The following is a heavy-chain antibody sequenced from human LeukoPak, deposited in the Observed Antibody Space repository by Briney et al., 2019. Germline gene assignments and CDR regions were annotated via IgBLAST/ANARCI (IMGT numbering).Heavy chain of an antibody. CDR3: ATVPGYRDGTTCYSRMDV. D-gene: IGHD2-2*02. J-gene: IGHJ6*02. Sequence: GGSLRLSCTGPGYIVSKNVMNWVRQAPGKGLEWIASIDASGRYIYYGDSVKGRFTISKDNAQNSLYLQMNSLRAEDTAAYYCATVPGYRDGTTCYSRMDVWGQGTTVTVSS. V-gene: IGHV3-21*01. CDR2: IDASGRYI. CDR1: GYIVSKNV.